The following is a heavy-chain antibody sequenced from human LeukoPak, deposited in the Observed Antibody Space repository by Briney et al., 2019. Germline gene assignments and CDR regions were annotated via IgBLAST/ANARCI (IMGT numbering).Heavy chain of an antibody. CDR1: GRSNSSSSYY. CDR2: IYYRRST. D-gene: IGHD3-22*01. Sequence: SQTLSLTCTVSGRSNSSSSYYWGWIRQPPGKGLEWIGRIYYRRSTHNNPSVKGQVTISVVTSKSQFSLKLSSVTAADTAVYYCARHENYYDSSGYSYDAFDIWGQGTMVTVSS. V-gene: IGHV4-39*01. J-gene: IGHJ3*02. CDR3: ARHENYYDSSGYSYDAFDI.